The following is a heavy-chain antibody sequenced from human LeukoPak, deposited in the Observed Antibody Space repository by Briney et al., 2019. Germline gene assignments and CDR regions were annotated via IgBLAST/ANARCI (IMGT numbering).Heavy chain of an antibody. V-gene: IGHV3-13*01. CDR3: ARDRRAGYGRNNDAFDL. CDR1: GFIFSDYD. D-gene: IGHD4-23*01. CDR2: IGTGVDT. Sequence: PGGSLRLSCVASGFIFSDYDMHWVRQAPGKGLEWVSHIGTGVDTHFSDSVKGRFAISRDNARNSLYLQINCLRAEDTAIYYCARDRRAGYGRNNDAFDLWGHGTVVTVSS. J-gene: IGHJ3*01.